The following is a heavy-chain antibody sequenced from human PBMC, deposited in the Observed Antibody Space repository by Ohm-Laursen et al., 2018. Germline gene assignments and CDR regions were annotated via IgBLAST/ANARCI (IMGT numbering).Heavy chain of an antibody. D-gene: IGHD2-2*01. J-gene: IGHJ6*02. CDR2: ISGTDGST. CDR3: AKVGPASTSCYHSMDV. Sequence: SLRLSCAASGFTFSSYAMSWVRQAPGKGLEWVSCISGTDGSTYYAGSVKGRFTISRDNSKATLFLQMISLRAEDTAVYYCAKVGPASTSCYHSMDVWGQGTTVTVSS. CDR1: GFTFSSYA. V-gene: IGHV3-23*01.